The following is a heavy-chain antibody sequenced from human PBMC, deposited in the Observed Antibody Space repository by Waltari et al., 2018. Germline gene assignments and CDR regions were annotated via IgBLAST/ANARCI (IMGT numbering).Heavy chain of an antibody. D-gene: IGHD3-9*01. J-gene: IGHJ4*02. CDR1: GFTFSSAC. V-gene: IGHV3-23*01. Sequence: EVQLLESRGGLVQPGGSLRLSCAASGFTFSSACMSWVRQAPGKGLEWVSAISGSGGSTYYADSVKGRFTISRDNSKNTLYLQMNSLRAEDTAVYYCAKGLRYFDWLLRGYFDYWGQGTLVTVSS. CDR2: ISGSGGST. CDR3: AKGLRYFDWLLRGYFDY.